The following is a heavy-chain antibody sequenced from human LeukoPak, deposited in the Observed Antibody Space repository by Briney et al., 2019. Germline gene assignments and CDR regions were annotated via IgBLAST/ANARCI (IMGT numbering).Heavy chain of an antibody. Sequence: SQTLSLTCTVSGGSISSGDYYWSWIRQPPGKGLEWIGYIYYSGSTYYNPSLKGRVTISVDTSKNQFPLKLSSVTAADTAVYYCASRYGSGSPFDYWGQGTLVTVSS. CDR1: GGSISSGDYY. D-gene: IGHD3-10*01. CDR2: IYYSGST. J-gene: IGHJ4*02. V-gene: IGHV4-30-4*01. CDR3: ASRYGSGSPFDY.